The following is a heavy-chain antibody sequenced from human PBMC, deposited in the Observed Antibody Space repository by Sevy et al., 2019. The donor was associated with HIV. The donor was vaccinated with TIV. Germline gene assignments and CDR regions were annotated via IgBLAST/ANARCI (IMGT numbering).Heavy chain of an antibody. V-gene: IGHV4-4*02. CDR3: ARGVYYDILTCYPHYYMDV. J-gene: IGHJ6*03. D-gene: IGHD3-9*01. Sequence: SETLSLTCAVSGGSISSSNWWSWVRQPPGKGLEWIGEIYRSGSTNYNPSLKSRVTISVDKSKNQFSLKLSSVTAADTAVYYCARGVYYDILTCYPHYYMDVWGKGTTVTVSS. CDR2: IYRSGST. CDR1: GGSISSSNW.